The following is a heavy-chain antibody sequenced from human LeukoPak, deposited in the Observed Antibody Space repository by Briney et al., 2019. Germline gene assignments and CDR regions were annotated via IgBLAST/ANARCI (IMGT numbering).Heavy chain of an antibody. CDR3: AKSTVGATRYFDY. CDR1: GFTFSSYA. V-gene: IGHV3-23*01. J-gene: IGHJ4*02. D-gene: IGHD1-26*01. CDR2: ISGSGGST. Sequence: GGSLRLSCAASGFTFSSYAMSWVRQAPGKGLEWVSAISGSGGSTYYADSVKGRFTTSRDNSKNTLYLQMNSLRAEDTAVYYCAKSTVGATRYFDYWGQGTLVTVSS.